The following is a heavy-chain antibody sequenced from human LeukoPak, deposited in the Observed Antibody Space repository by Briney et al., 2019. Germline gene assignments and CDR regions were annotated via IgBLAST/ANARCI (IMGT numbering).Heavy chain of an antibody. V-gene: IGHV3-23*01. D-gene: IGHD2-15*01. CDR1: GFTFSSYA. CDR2: ISGSGGST. Sequence: PGGSLRLSCAASGFTFSSYAMSWVRQAPGKGLEWVSAISGSGGSTYYADSVKGRFTISRGNSKNTLYLQMNSLRAEDTAVYYCAKLTPYCSGGSCYNYFDYWGQGTLVTVSS. CDR3: AKLTPYCSGGSCYNYFDY. J-gene: IGHJ4*02.